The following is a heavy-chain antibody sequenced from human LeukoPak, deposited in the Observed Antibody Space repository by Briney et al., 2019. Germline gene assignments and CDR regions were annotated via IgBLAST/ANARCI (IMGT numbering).Heavy chain of an antibody. Sequence: PSETLSLTCTVSGDSVSNVSYYWAWIRQPPGKGLEWIANVYYSGSTYYNPSLKSRVAISVDTSKNQFSLTLRSVTAADTGVYFCASLVRGGGFYYYMDVWGRGTSVTVSS. J-gene: IGHJ6*03. CDR3: ASLVRGGGFYYYMDV. CDR1: GDSVSNVSYY. V-gene: IGHV4-39*01. CDR2: VYYSGST. D-gene: IGHD3-10*01.